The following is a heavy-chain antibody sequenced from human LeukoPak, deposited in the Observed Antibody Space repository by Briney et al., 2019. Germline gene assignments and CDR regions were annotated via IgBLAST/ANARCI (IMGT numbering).Heavy chain of an antibody. Sequence: GGSLRLSCAASGFTFSSHWMSWVRQAPGKGLEWVANIKEDGSEKYYVDSVKGRFTISRDNARNSLYLQMNSLRAEDTAVYYCARGGLRYFARWGQGTLVTVSS. D-gene: IGHD3-9*01. CDR2: IKEDGSEK. CDR1: GFTFSSHW. J-gene: IGHJ1*01. CDR3: ARGGLRYFAR. V-gene: IGHV3-7*04.